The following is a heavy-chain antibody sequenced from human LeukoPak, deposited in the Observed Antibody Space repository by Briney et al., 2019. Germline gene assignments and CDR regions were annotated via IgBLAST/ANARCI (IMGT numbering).Heavy chain of an antibody. CDR3: ARGGQWELGGYYFDY. CDR1: GGSFSGYY. V-gene: IGHV4-34*01. D-gene: IGHD1-26*01. Sequence: SETLSLTCAVYGGSFSGYYWSWIRQPPGKGLEWIGEINHSGSTNYNPSLKSRVTISVDTSKNQFSLKLSSVTAADTAVYYCARGGQWELGGYYFDYSGQGTLVTVSS. J-gene: IGHJ4*02. CDR2: INHSGST.